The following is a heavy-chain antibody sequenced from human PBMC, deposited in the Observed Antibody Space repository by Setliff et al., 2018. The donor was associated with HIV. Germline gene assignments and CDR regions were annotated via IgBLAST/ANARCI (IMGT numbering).Heavy chain of an antibody. Sequence: ASVKVSCKASEYTFTLIHWVRQAPGQRLEWMGWINTGSGITKSSQRCQGRVTITRDTSASTAYMELSSLRSEDTAVYYCARLSTWDPYDIFDIWGQGTMGTVS. D-gene: IGHD3-22*01. J-gene: IGHJ3*02. V-gene: IGHV1-3*04. CDR1: EYTFTL. CDR3: ARLSTWDPYDIFDI. CDR2: INTGSGIT.